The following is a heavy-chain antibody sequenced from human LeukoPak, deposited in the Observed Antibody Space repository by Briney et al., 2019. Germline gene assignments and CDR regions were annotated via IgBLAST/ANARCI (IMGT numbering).Heavy chain of an antibody. Sequence: PGGSLRLSCAASGFTFSDYYMSWIRQAPGKGLEWVSYISSSGSTIYYADSVKGRFTISRDNAKNSLYLQMNSLRAEDTAVYYCASSIGRIEASTLDYWGQGTLVTVSS. V-gene: IGHV3-11*04. CDR2: ISSSGSTI. CDR1: GFTFSDYY. J-gene: IGHJ4*02. CDR3: ASSIGRIEASTLDY. D-gene: IGHD2/OR15-2a*01.